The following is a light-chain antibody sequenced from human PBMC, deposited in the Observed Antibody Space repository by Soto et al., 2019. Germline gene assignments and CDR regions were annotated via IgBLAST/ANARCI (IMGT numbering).Light chain of an antibody. CDR3: QQYNNWLQT. Sequence: EIVMTQSPATLSVSPGERATLSCRASQSVSSNLAWYQQKPGQAPRLLIYGASSRATGIPARFSGSGSGTEFTLTISSLHSEDFAIYYCQQYNNWLQTFGQGTKVAIK. V-gene: IGKV3-15*01. CDR2: GAS. J-gene: IGKJ1*01. CDR1: QSVSSN.